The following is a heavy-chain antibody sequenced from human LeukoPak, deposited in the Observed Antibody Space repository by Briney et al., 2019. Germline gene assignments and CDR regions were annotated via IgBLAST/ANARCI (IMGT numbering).Heavy chain of an antibody. CDR1: GGSISSSSYY. V-gene: IGHV4-39*07. CDR3: ARGAYYYDSSGYTRYYFDY. J-gene: IGHJ4*02. Sequence: PSETLSLTCTVSGGSISSSSYYWGWIRQPPGKGLEWIGSIYYSGSTYYNPSLKSRVTISVDTSKNQFSLKLSSVTAADTAVYYCARGAYYYDSSGYTRYYFDYWGQGTLVTVSS. CDR2: IYYSGST. D-gene: IGHD3-22*01.